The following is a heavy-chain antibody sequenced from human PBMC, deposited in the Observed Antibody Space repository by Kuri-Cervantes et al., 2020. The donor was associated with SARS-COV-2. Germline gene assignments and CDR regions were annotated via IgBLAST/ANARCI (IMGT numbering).Heavy chain of an antibody. V-gene: IGHV3-23*01. CDR1: GFTFSNFV. Sequence: GGSLRLSCAGSGFTFSNFVMNWVRQAPGKGLEWVSGISGSGDNTDYADSVKGRFTISRDNSKRTLYLQMNGLRVEDTALYYCTRRGSTRITISPYSMAAWGQGTTVTVSS. CDR2: ISGSGDNT. J-gene: IGHJ6*02. CDR3: TRRGSTRITISPYSMAA. D-gene: IGHD3-3*01.